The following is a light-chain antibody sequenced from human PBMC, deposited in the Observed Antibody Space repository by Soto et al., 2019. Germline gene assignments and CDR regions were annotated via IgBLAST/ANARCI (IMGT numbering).Light chain of an antibody. V-gene: IGKV3-20*01. CDR1: QCVISNY. CDR3: QQCGNSPWT. CDR2: GVS. Sequence: VLTLQSGSLCFSPGERPSLSCRASQCVISNYLVWYQQKPGQAPRLLMYGVSSRATGIPDRFSGSGSGTDFTLTISSLEPEDLAVYYCQQCGNSPWTFGQGTKVDIK. J-gene: IGKJ1*01.